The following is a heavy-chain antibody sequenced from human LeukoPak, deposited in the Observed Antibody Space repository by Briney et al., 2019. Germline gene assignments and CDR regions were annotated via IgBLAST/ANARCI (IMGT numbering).Heavy chain of an antibody. CDR2: IYYSGST. CDR1: GGSISSYY. V-gene: IGHV4-59*01. CDR3: ARVNRGYQLLILDY. D-gene: IGHD2-2*01. Sequence: SETLSLTCTVSGGSISSYYWSWIRQPPGKGLEWIGYIYYSGSTNYNPSLKSRVTISIDTSKNQFSLKLSSVTAADTAVYYCARVNRGYQLLILDYWGQGTLVTVSS. J-gene: IGHJ4*02.